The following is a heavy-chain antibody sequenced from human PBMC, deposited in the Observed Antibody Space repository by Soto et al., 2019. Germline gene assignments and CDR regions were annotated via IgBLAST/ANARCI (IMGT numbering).Heavy chain of an antibody. D-gene: IGHD3-10*01. CDR2: IYYSGST. V-gene: IGHV4-31*03. CDR1: GGSISSGGYY. J-gene: IGHJ6*02. Sequence: TSETLSLTCTVSGGSISSGGYYWSWIRQHPGKGLEWIGYIYYSGSTYYNQSLKNRVTISVDTSKNQFSLKLSSVTAADTAVYYCARWGFVAGRVYYYYGMDVWGQGTTVTVS. CDR3: ARWGFVAGRVYYYYGMDV.